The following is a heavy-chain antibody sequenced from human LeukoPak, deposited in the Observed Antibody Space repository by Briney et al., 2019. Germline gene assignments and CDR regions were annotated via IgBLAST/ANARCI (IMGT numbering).Heavy chain of an antibody. CDR1: GYTFPNYG. CDR2: IRADNGNT. CDR3: ARELYYDFWSGPEDY. V-gene: IGHV1-18*01. Sequence: GASVKVSCKTSGYTFPNYGITWVRQAPGQGLEWMGWIRADNGNTEYSRKFQGRVTMTIDTSTSTAYMDLRSLRSDDTAVYYCARELYYDFWSGPEDYWGQGTLVTASS. D-gene: IGHD3-3*01. J-gene: IGHJ4*02.